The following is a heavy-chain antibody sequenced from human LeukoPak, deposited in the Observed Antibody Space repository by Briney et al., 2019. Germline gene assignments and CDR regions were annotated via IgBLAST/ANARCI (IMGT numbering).Heavy chain of an antibody. CDR2: ISWNSGSI. CDR1: GFTFDDYA. Sequence: GGSLRLSCAASGFTFDDYAIHWVRQAPGKGLEWVSSISWNSGSIGYADSVKGRLTISRDNSKNTLYLQMNSLRAEDTAVYYCARVSPNTVTTLQYFDYWGQGTLVTVSS. V-gene: IGHV3-9*01. D-gene: IGHD4-17*01. CDR3: ARVSPNTVTTLQYFDY. J-gene: IGHJ4*02.